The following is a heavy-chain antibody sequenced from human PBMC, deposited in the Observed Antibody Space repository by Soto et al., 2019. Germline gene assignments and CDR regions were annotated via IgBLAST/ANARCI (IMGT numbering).Heavy chain of an antibody. D-gene: IGHD3-3*01. J-gene: IGHJ5*02. Sequence: GESLKISCKGSGYSFTSYWIGWVRQMPAKGLEWMGIIYPGDSDTRYSPSFQGQITISADKSISTAYLQWRSLKASDTAMYYCARSEGTTSSGVVMFNWFDPWGQGTLVRVAS. V-gene: IGHV5-51*01. CDR1: GYSFTSYW. CDR2: IYPGDSDT. CDR3: ARSEGTTSSGVVMFNWFDP.